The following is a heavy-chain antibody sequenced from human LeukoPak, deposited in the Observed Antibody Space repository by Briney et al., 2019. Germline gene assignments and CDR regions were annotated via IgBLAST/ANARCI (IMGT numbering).Heavy chain of an antibody. CDR1: GFTSGDYA. CDR3: AKDSRRWTYYDFWSGYPFDY. D-gene: IGHD3-3*01. Sequence: GGSLRLSCTASGFTSGDYAMSWVRQAPGKGLEWVAVISYDGSNKYYADSVKGRFTISRDNSKNTLYLQMNSLRAEDTAVYYCAKDSRRWTYYDFWSGYPFDYWGQGTLVTVSS. J-gene: IGHJ4*02. CDR2: ISYDGSNK. V-gene: IGHV3-30*04.